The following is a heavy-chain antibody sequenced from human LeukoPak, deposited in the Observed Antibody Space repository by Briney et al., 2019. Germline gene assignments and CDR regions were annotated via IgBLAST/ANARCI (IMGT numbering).Heavy chain of an antibody. CDR3: AKDRLRSRGGYSMDV. Sequence: PGRSLRLSCAASGFTFDDYAMRWVRQAPGKGLEWVSGISWNSGSIGYADSVKGRFTISRDNAKNSLYLQMNSLRAEDTALYYCAKDRLRSRGGYSMDVWGQGTTVTVSS. D-gene: IGHD4-17*01. V-gene: IGHV3-9*01. CDR2: ISWNSGSI. CDR1: GFTFDDYA. J-gene: IGHJ6*02.